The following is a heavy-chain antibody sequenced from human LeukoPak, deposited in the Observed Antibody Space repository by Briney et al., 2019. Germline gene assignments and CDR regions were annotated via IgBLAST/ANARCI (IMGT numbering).Heavy chain of an antibody. V-gene: IGHV3-7*01. J-gene: IGHJ4*02. CDR3: ARDHTAPWLLFFY. CDR2: IKQDGSEK. CDR1: GFTFSSDW. D-gene: IGHD3-3*01. Sequence: GGSLRLSCAASGFTFSSDWMSWVRQAPGKGLEWVANIKQDGSEKYYVDSVKGRFTISRDKAKNSLYLQMNSLRAEDTAVYYCARDHTAPWLLFFYWGQGTLVTVSS.